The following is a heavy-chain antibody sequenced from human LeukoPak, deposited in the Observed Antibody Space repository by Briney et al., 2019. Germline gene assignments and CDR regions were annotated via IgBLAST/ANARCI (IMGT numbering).Heavy chain of an antibody. J-gene: IGHJ4*02. D-gene: IGHD4-11*01. CDR3: ARGDYSSHTL. CDR1: GFTFSSYW. Sequence: AGGSLRLSCAASGFTFSSYWMHWVRQSPGKGLVWVSRIKTDGSDTYYADSVRGRFTISRDNAKNTLYLQMDSLRAEDTAVYFCARGDYSSHTLWGQRTLVTVSS. CDR2: IKTDGSDT. V-gene: IGHV3-74*01.